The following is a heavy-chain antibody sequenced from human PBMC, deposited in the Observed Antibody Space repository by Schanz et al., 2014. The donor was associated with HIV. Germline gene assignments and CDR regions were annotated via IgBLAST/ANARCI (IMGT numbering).Heavy chain of an antibody. CDR2: ISSRSGTI. V-gene: IGHV3-48*02. D-gene: IGHD6-25*01. Sequence: EVQLLESGGGLVQPGGSLRLSCAASGFTFSNFAMSWVRQTPAMGLEWISYISSRSGTIYYTDSVKGRFTISRDNANNSLYLQMKSLKEEDTAIYYCARGGDCSGDTCYPFAAFDYWGPGIQVTVSA. CDR1: GFTFSNFA. J-gene: IGHJ4*02. CDR3: ARGGDCSGDTCYPFAAFDY.